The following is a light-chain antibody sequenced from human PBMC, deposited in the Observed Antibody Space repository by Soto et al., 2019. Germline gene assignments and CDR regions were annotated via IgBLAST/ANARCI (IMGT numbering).Light chain of an antibody. Sequence: QSALTQPASVSGSLGQSITISCTGNSSDIGGYNHVSWYQQHPGKAPKLMIFDVNKRPSGVPDRFSGSKSGNTASLTVSGLQAEDEADYYCSAYAGSIYVFGSGTKLTVL. CDR3: SAYAGSIYV. CDR2: DVN. CDR1: SSDIGGYNH. J-gene: IGLJ1*01. V-gene: IGLV2-8*01.